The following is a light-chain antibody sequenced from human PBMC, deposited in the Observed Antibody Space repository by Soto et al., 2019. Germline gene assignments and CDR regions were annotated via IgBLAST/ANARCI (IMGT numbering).Light chain of an antibody. CDR1: SSDVGGYNY. CDR3: SSYTSSSTLVV. V-gene: IGLV2-14*01. CDR2: DVS. J-gene: IGLJ2*01. Sequence: QSALTQPASVSGSPGQSITISCTGTSSDVGGYNYVSWYQQHPGKAPKLMIYDVSNRPSGVSNRFSGSKSGNTASLTISGLQAEDEADYHCSSYTSSSTLVVFGGGTMVTVL.